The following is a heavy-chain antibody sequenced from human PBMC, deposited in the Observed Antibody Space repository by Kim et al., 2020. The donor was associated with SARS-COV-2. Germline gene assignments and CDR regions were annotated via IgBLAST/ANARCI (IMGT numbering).Heavy chain of an antibody. D-gene: IGHD5-12*01. Sequence: SETLSLTCAVYGGSFSGYYWSWIRQPPGKGLEWIGEINHSGSTNYNPSLKSRVTISVNTSKNQFSLKLSSVTAADTAVYYCARQIVATTPFDYWGQGTLV. CDR3: ARQIVATTPFDY. CDR1: GGSFSGYY. CDR2: INHSGST. V-gene: IGHV4-34*01. J-gene: IGHJ4*02.